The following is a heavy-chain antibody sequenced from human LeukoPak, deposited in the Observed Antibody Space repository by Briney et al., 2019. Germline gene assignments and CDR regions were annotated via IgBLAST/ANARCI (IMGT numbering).Heavy chain of an antibody. CDR3: AKEGGSGSTAPVDC. D-gene: IGHD3-10*01. Sequence: GGSLRLSCAASGFTFSSHAMSWVRHAPGKGLEWVSAISGSGGSTYYAGSVKGRFTISRDNSKNTLYLQMNSLRAEDTAVYYCAKEGGSGSTAPVDCWGQGTLVTLSS. V-gene: IGHV3-23*01. J-gene: IGHJ4*02. CDR2: ISGSGGST. CDR1: GFTFSSHA.